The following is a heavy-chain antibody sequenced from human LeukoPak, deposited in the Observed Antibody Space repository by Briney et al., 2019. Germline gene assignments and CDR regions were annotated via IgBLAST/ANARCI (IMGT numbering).Heavy chain of an antibody. CDR3: ARDAGAGTQRDGWFDP. CDR1: GFTFSDYY. V-gene: IGHV3-11*04. J-gene: IGHJ5*02. D-gene: IGHD4/OR15-4a*01. CDR2: ISSSGSTI. Sequence: GGSLRLSCAASGFTFSDYYMSWIRQAPGKGLEWVSYISSSGSTIYYADSVKGRFTISRDNAKNSLYLQMNSLGADDTAVYYCARDAGAGTQRDGWFDPWGQGTLVTVSS.